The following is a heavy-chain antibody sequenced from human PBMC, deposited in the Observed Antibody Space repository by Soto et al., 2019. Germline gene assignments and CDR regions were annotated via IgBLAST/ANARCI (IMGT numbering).Heavy chain of an antibody. CDR1: GYTFTSYY. Sequence: QVPLVQSGADVTKPGASVKVSCKASGYTFTSYYMHWVRQAPGQGIEWMGIINHNGGSTSYEQKFQGRDHMPRDPSTSTVYMELSSLRSEYTAVYYYARYCSGGNCYDAFDVWGQGTTVTVSS. CDR2: INHNGGST. D-gene: IGHD2-15*01. V-gene: IGHV1-46*01. J-gene: IGHJ3*01. CDR3: ARYCSGGNCYDAFDV.